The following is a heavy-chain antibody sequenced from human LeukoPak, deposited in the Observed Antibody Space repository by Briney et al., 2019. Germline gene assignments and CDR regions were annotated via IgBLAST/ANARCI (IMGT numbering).Heavy chain of an antibody. CDR2: VYDSWNN. Sequence: SQTLSLTYTVSGDSINSGNSHWTWIRQPPGKGLEWLGSVYDSWNNYYNPSLESRITMSVDTSKNQFSLKLSSVTAADTAVYYCARVRKYYDSSGYQRWDAFDIWGQGTMVTVSS. J-gene: IGHJ3*02. D-gene: IGHD3-22*01. CDR3: ARVRKYYDSSGYQRWDAFDI. CDR1: GDSINSGNSH. V-gene: IGHV4-30-4*01.